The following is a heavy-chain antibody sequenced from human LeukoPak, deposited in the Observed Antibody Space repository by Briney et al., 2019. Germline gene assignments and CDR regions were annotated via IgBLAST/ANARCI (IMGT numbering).Heavy chain of an antibody. CDR3: ARHNYYDSSGYYYGFRRFDY. CDR1: GGSFSGYY. Sequence: PSETLSLTCAVYGGSFSGYYWSWIRQPPGKGLEWIGEINHSGSTNYNPSLKSRVTISVDTSKNQFSLKLSSVTAADTAVYYCARHNYYDSSGYYYGFRRFDYWGQGTLVTVSS. V-gene: IGHV4-34*01. D-gene: IGHD3-22*01. CDR2: INHSGST. J-gene: IGHJ4*02.